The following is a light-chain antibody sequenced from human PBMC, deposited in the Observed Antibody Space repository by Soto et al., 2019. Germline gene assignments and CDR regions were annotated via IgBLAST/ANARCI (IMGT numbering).Light chain of an antibody. Sequence: QSALTQPASVSGSPGQSITISCTGTSSDVGNYNYVSWYRQYPGKAPKLMIYAVSRRPSGVSNRSSGSKSGNTASLTISGLEAEDEADYYCTSYTPSSTYVFGTGTKVTVL. J-gene: IGLJ1*01. CDR3: TSYTPSSTYV. CDR1: SSDVGNYNY. CDR2: AVS. V-gene: IGLV2-14*03.